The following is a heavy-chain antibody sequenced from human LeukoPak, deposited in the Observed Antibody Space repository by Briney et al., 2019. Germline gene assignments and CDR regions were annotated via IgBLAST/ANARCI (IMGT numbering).Heavy chain of an antibody. CDR3: AKDLVATTFDY. D-gene: IGHD5-12*01. J-gene: IGHJ4*02. CDR2: ISGSGGST. V-gene: IGHV3-23*01. Sequence: PGGSLRLSCAASGFTFSSYEMNWVRQAPGKGLEWVSAISGSGGSTYYADSVRGRFTISRDNSKNTLYLQMNSLRAEDTAVYYCAKDLVATTFDYWGQGTLVTVSS. CDR1: GFTFSSYE.